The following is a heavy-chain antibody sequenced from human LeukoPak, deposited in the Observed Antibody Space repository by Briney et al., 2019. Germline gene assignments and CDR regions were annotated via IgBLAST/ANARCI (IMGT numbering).Heavy chain of an antibody. V-gene: IGHV4-61*01. J-gene: IGHJ6*03. Sequence: SETLSLTCTVSGGSVNSGYYYWNWIRQPPGKGLEWIGYIYYSGSTKYNPSLKSRVTISVDTSENQFSLKLTSVTAADTAVYYCAGGAYCSGGTCYHNPDYYYHMDVWGTGTTVTVSS. CDR3: AGGAYCSGGTCYHNPDYYYHMDV. D-gene: IGHD2-15*01. CDR1: GGSVNSGYYY. CDR2: IYYSGST.